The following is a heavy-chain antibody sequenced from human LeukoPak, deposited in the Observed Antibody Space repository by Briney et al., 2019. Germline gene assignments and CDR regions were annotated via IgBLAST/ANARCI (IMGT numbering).Heavy chain of an antibody. V-gene: IGHV3-30*18. J-gene: IGHJ4*02. D-gene: IGHD3-10*01. CDR2: ISYDGSNK. CDR1: GFTFSSYG. Sequence: GRSLRLSCAASGFTFSSYGMHWVRQAPGKGLEWVAVISYDGSNKYYADSVKGRFTISRDNSKNTLYLQMNGLRAEDTAVYYCAKDLRYYGSGSFPGYWGQGTLVTVSS. CDR3: AKDLRYYGSGSFPGY.